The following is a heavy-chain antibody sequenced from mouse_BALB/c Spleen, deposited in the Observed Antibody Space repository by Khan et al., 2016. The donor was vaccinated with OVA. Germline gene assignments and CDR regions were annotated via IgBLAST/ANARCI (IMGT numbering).Heavy chain of an antibody. V-gene: IGHV3-1*02. J-gene: IGHJ3*01. CDR3: AWGFPTY. CDR1: GYSITSGYN. CDR2: IHYSGRT. Sequence: EVQLQESGPDLVKPSQSLSLTCTVTGYSITSGYNWHWIRQFPGNKLEWMGYIHYSGRTKYNPSLKSRISITRETSKNQFFLQLNSVTSEDTATYYCAWGFPTYWGQGTLVTVSA.